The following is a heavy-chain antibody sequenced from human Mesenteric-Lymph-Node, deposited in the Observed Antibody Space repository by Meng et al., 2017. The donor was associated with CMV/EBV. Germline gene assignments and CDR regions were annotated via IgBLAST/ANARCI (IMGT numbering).Heavy chain of an antibody. J-gene: IGHJ4*02. V-gene: IGHV1-18*01. CDR1: GYTFTNYG. D-gene: IGHD3-22*01. CDR2: ISAYNGNT. CDR3: ATSRGITMIVPDY. Sequence: ASVKVSCKASGYTFTNYGITWVRQAPGQGLEWMGWISAYNGNTNYPQKFQGRVTMTTDTSTSTGYMELSSLRSEDTAVYYCATSRGITMIVPDYWGQGTLVTVSS.